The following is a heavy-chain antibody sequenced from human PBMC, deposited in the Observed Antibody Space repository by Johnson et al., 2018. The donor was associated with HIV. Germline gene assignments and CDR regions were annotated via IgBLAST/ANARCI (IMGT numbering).Heavy chain of an antibody. CDR1: GFIFSNYG. CDR3: AKGAAQEGWIQLGSYAFDF. Sequence: QVQLVESGGGLVQPGESLRLSCVASGFIFSNYGVHWVRQAPGQGLEWVAFIQNDGTNKHYADFVKGRFNISRDNSRNTVYLQMSNLRTEETAVEYCAKGAAQEGWIQLGSYAFDFWGRGKMVTVSS. J-gene: IGHJ3*01. V-gene: IGHV3-30*02. CDR2: IQNDGTNK. D-gene: IGHD5-18*01.